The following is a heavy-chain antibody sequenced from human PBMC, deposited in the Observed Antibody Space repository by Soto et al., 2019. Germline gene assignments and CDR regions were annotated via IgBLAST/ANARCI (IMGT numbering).Heavy chain of an antibody. CDR3: AHRTSRTIAAAGAASYYFDY. CDR1: GFSLSTSGVG. Sequence: SGPTLVNPTQTLTLTCTFSGFSLSTSGVGVGWIRQPPGKALEWLALIYWDDDKRYSPSLKSRLTITKDTSKNQVVLTMTNMDPVDTATYYFAHRTSRTIAAAGAASYYFDYGGQGTLVTVSS. CDR2: IYWDDDK. V-gene: IGHV2-5*02. J-gene: IGHJ4*02. D-gene: IGHD6-13*01.